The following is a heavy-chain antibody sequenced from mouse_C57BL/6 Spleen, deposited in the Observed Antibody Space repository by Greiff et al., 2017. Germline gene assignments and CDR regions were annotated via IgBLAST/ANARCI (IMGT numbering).Heavy chain of an antibody. Sequence: VMLVESGPGLVAPSQSLSITCTVTGFSLTSYAISWVRQLPGNGLEWLGVIWTGGGTNYNSALKSRLSISKDNSKSQFFLKMNSLQTDDTARYYCARNEGMFTKDYAMDYWGQGTSVTVSS. CDR3: ARNEGMFTKDYAMDY. CDR1: GFSLTSYA. V-gene: IGHV2-9-1*01. CDR2: IWTGGGT. D-gene: IGHD2-10*02. J-gene: IGHJ4*01.